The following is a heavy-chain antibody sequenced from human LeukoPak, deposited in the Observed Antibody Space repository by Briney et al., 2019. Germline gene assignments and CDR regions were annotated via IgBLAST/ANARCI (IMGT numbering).Heavy chain of an antibody. CDR2: ISYDGSNK. CDR1: GFTFSSYA. D-gene: IGHD3-10*01. V-gene: IGHV3-30-3*01. Sequence: GGSLRLSCAASGFTFSSYAMHWVRQAPGKGLEWVAVISYDGSNKYYADSVKGRFTISRDNSKNTLYLQMNSLRAEDTAVYYCASDGSGSYYWGQGTLVTVSS. CDR3: ASDGSGSYY. J-gene: IGHJ4*02.